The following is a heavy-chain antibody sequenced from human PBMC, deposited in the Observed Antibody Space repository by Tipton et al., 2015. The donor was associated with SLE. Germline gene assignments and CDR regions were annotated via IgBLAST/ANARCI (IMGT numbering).Heavy chain of an antibody. J-gene: IGHJ4*02. CDR2: IYSGGIT. CDR3: ARINSGYDPDYFDY. CDR1: GFTVSTNY. V-gene: IGHV3-66*01. Sequence: SLRLSCAASGFTVSTNYMTWVRQAPGKGLEWVSLIYSGGITNYADSVKGRFTISRDNSKNTLYLQLNSLTAEDTAVYYCARINSGYDPDYFDYWGQGTLVTVSS. D-gene: IGHD5-12*01.